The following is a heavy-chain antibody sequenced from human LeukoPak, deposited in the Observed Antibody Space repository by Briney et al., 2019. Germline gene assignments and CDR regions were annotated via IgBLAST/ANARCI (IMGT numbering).Heavy chain of an antibody. J-gene: IGHJ4*02. CDR3: VKHVGGSPMQGDY. D-gene: IGHD3-10*01. V-gene: IGHV5-51*01. CDR2: IYPGDSDT. CDR1: GYTFSTHW. Sequence: GESLKISCKGSGYTFSTHWIGWVRQMPGKGLEWMGIIYPGDSDTRYNPSFRGRVTISSDKSINTAYLQWSSLKASDTAMYYCVKHVGGSPMQGDYWGQGTLVTVSS.